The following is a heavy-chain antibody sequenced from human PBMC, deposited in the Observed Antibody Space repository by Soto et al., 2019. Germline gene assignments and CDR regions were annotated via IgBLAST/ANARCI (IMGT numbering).Heavy chain of an antibody. D-gene: IGHD5-18*01. J-gene: IGHJ4*02. CDR1: GYTFTSYY. CDR3: ARGGYSYGYALWYFDY. Sequence: ASVKVSCKASGYTFTSYYMHWVRQAPGQGLEWMGIINPSGGSTSYAQKFQGRVTMTRDTSTSTVYMELSSLRPEDTAVYYCARGGYSYGYALWYFDYWGQGTLVTVSS. CDR2: INPSGGST. V-gene: IGHV1-46*01.